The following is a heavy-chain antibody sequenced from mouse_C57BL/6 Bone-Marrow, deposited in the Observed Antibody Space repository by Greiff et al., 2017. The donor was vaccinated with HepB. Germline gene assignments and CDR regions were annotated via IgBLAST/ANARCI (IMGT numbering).Heavy chain of an antibody. J-gene: IGHJ3*01. Sequence: QVQLQHSGAELVKPGASVKLSCKASGYTFTEYTIHWVKQRSGQGLEWIGWFYPGSGSIKYNEKFKDKATLTADKSSITVYMELSRLTSEYSAVYFCARHEDDYAWFAYWGQGTLVTVSA. CDR2: FYPGSGSI. V-gene: IGHV1-62-2*01. CDR1: GYTFTEYT. CDR3: ARHEDDYAWFAY. D-gene: IGHD2-4*01.